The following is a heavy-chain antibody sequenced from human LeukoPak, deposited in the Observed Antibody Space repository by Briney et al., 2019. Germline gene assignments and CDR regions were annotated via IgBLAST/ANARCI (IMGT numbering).Heavy chain of an antibody. CDR3: ARETLGCGGDCFDY. V-gene: IGHV3-48*03. J-gene: IGHJ4*02. CDR1: GFSLSAYE. Sequence: PGGSLRLSCTASGFSLSAYEVNWVRQAPGKGLEWISYINTGVGTAFYADSAKGRFTISRDDAKNAVYLEMNSLRAEDTAIYYCARETLGCGGDCFDYWGQGALVTVSS. CDR2: INTGVGTA. D-gene: IGHD2-21*01.